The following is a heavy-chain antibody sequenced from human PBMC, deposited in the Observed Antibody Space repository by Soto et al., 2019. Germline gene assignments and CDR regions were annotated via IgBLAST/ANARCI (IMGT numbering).Heavy chain of an antibody. CDR2: IYYSGST. J-gene: IGHJ4*02. CDR3: ARALSHYDYIWGSYRISSFDY. Sequence: SETLSLTCTVSGGSISSYYWRWIRQPPGKGLEWIGYIYYSGSTNYNPSLKSRVTISVHTSKKQFSLKLSSVTAADTAVYYCARALSHYDYIWGSYRISSFDYWGQGTLVTVSS. CDR1: GGSISSYY. D-gene: IGHD3-16*02. V-gene: IGHV4-59*01.